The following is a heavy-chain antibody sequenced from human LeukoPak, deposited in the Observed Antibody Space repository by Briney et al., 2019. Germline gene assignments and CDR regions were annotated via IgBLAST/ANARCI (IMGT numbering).Heavy chain of an antibody. CDR3: AAKVELRSNGPYFNS. V-gene: IGHV3-53*01. D-gene: IGHD1-7*01. J-gene: IGHJ4*02. CDR1: GFTVSSNY. Sequence: PGGSLRLSCAPSGFTVSSNYMSWVRQAPGKGLEWVSVIYSGGDTFYADSVKGRFTISRDNSKNTLYLQMNSLRAEDTAVYYGAAKVELRSNGPYFNSWGQGTLVTVSS. CDR2: IYSGGDT.